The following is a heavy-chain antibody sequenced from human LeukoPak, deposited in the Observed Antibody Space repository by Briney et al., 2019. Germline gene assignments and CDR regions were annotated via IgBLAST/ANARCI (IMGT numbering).Heavy chain of an antibody. V-gene: IGHV4-4*07. CDR2: IYTSGST. D-gene: IGHD3-9*01. J-gene: IGHJ5*02. CDR3: ARDSVDYDILTGYQGGWIDP. Sequence: PSETLSLTCTVSGGSISSYYWSWIRQPAGKGLEWIGRIYTSGSTNYNPSLKSRVSMSVDTPKNQFSLKLSSVTAADTAVYYCARDSVDYDILTGYQGGWIDPWGQGTLVTVSS. CDR1: GGSISSYY.